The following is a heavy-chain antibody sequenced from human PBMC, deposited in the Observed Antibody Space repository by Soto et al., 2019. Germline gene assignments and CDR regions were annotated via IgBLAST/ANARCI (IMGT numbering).Heavy chain of an antibody. CDR3: AKGSRQGSAIDFDY. D-gene: IGHD3-10*01. V-gene: IGHV1-8*01. CDR1: GYTFSNYD. CDR2: VNPNNGDT. Sequence: QVQLVQSGAELKKPGASVKVSCKASGYTFSNYDMNWVRQATGQGPEWIGWVNPNNGDTGYAQKFQGRVTLTTDISTTTAYMELTSLRSEDTAIYYCAKGSRQGSAIDFDYWGQGTLITGSS. J-gene: IGHJ4*02.